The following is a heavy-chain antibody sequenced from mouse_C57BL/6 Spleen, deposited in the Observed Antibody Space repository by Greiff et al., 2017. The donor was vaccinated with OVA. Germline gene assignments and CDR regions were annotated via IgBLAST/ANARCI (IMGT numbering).Heavy chain of an antibody. CDR1: GYSITSGYY. J-gene: IGHJ1*03. Sequence: EVQLQESGPGLVKPSQSLSLTCSVTGYSITSGYYWNWIRQFPGNKLEWMGYISYDGSNNYNPSLKNRISITRDTSKNQFFLKLNSVTTEDTATYYCARRDDGYYGWYFDVWGTGTTVTVSS. D-gene: IGHD2-3*01. V-gene: IGHV3-6*01. CDR3: ARRDDGYYGWYFDV. CDR2: ISYDGSN.